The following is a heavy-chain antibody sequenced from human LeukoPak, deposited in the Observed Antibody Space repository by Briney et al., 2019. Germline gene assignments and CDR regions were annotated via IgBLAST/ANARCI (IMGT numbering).Heavy chain of an antibody. CDR1: GGSISSGGYY. CDR3: ARRVQHPNWFDP. Sequence: PSETLSLTCSVSGGSISSGGYYWSWIRQHPGKGLEWIGYIYYSGSTYYNPSLKSRVTISVDTSKNQFSLKLSSVTAADTAVYYCARRVQHPNWFDPWGQGTLVTVSS. V-gene: IGHV4-31*03. CDR2: IYYSGST. J-gene: IGHJ5*02.